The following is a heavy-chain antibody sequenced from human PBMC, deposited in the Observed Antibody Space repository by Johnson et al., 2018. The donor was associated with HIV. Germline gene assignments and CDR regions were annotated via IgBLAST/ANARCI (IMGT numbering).Heavy chain of an antibody. J-gene: IGHJ3*02. CDR2: ISYDGSNK. Sequence: QVQLVESGGGVVQPGRSLRLSCVVSGFTYSSYAMHWVRQAPGKGLEWVAVISYDGSNKYYADSVKGRFTISRDNSKNTLYLQMNSLRAEDTAVYYCARDSEWELGQEGAFDIWGQGTMVTVSS. CDR3: ARDSEWELGQEGAFDI. V-gene: IGHV3-30*04. CDR1: GFTYSSYA. D-gene: IGHD1-26*01.